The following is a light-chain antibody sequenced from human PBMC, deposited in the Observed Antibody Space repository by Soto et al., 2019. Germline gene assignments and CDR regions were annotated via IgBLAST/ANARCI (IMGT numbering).Light chain of an antibody. Sequence: EIVMTQSPATLSVSPGERATLSCRASQSVSSDLAWYQQKPGQAPRLLIYGASTRATGIPARFSGSGSGTEFTLTISSLQSEDVAVYYCQQHNHWPTFGQGTKVDNK. J-gene: IGKJ1*01. CDR1: QSVSSD. CDR3: QQHNHWPT. CDR2: GAS. V-gene: IGKV3-15*01.